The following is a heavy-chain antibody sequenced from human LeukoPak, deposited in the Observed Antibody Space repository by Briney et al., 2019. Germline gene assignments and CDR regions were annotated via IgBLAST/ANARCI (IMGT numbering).Heavy chain of an antibody. CDR1: GFTFSSYW. CDR3: ARDRGVWGSYRNFDY. CDR2: INSDGSST. Sequence: GGSLRLSCAASGFTFSSYWMHWVRQAPGKGLMWVSRINSDGSSTSYADSVKGRFTISRDNAKNTLYLQMNSLRAEDTAVYYCARDRGVWGSYRNFDYWGQGTLVTVSS. V-gene: IGHV3-74*01. D-gene: IGHD3-16*02. J-gene: IGHJ4*02.